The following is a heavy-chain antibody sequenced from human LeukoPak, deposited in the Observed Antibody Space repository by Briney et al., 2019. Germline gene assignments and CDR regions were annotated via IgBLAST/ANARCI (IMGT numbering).Heavy chain of an antibody. Sequence: PGGSLRLSCAASGFTFSDYYMSWIRQAPGKGLEWVSYISSSSYTNYADSVKGRFTISRDNAKNSLYLQMNSLRAEDTAVYYCARETPIGYCSGGSCYSGFDYWGQGTLVTVSS. V-gene: IGHV3-11*05. CDR2: ISSSSYT. CDR1: GFTFSDYY. J-gene: IGHJ4*02. CDR3: ARETPIGYCSGGSCYSGFDY. D-gene: IGHD2-15*01.